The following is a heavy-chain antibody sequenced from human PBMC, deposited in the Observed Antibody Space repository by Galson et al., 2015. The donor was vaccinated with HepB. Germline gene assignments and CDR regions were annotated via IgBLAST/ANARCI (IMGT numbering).Heavy chain of an antibody. V-gene: IGHV3-15*01. D-gene: IGHD1-1*01. CDR1: GFTFSNAW. CDR3: TTETKLERRRGAFDY. CDR2: IKSKTDGGTT. Sequence: SLRLSCAASGFTFSNAWMSWVRQAPGKGLEWVGRIKSKTDGGTTDYAAPVKGRFTISRDDSKNTLYLQMNSLKTEDTAVYYCTTETKLERRRGAFDYWGQGTLVTVSS. J-gene: IGHJ4*02.